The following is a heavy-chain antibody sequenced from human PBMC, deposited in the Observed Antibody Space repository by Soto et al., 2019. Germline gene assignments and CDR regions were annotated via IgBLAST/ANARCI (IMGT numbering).Heavy chain of an antibody. CDR2: IGFRGKT. V-gene: IGHV4-59*01. Sequence: PSETLSLTCTVSGGSISSYYLNWIRQPPGKELEWIGHIGFRGKTNYNPSLKSRVTISVDTSKKQFSLKLNSVTAADTAVYYCARSLNSDYVNFWGQGTLVTVYS. CDR3: ARSLNSDYVNF. J-gene: IGHJ4*02. D-gene: IGHD4-4*01. CDR1: GGSISSYY.